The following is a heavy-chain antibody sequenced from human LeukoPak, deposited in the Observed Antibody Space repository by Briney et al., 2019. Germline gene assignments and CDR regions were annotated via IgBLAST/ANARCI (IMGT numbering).Heavy chain of an antibody. J-gene: IGHJ6*03. CDR3: ARRAGATAYYYYYMDV. CDR1: GGSFSGYY. CDR2: INHSGST. D-gene: IGHD1-1*01. Sequence: PSETLSLTCAVYGGSFSGYYWSWIRQPPGKGLEWIGEINHSGSTNYNLSLKSRVTMSVDTSKNQFSLKLSSVTAADTAVYYCARRAGATAYYYYYMDVWGKGTTVTVSS. V-gene: IGHV4-34*01.